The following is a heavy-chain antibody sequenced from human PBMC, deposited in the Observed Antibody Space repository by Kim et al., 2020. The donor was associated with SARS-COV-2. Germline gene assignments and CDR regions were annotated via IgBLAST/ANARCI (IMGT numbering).Heavy chain of an antibody. CDR3: ATDSYTIFGVGFLDP. CDR2: FDPEDGET. D-gene: IGHD3-3*01. Sequence: ASVKVSCKVSGYTLTELSMHWVRQAPGKGLEWMGGFDPEDGETIYAQKFQGRVTVTEDTSTDTAYMELSSLRSEDTAVYYCATDSYTIFGVGFLDPWGQG. J-gene: IGHJ5*02. V-gene: IGHV1-24*01. CDR1: GYTLTELS.